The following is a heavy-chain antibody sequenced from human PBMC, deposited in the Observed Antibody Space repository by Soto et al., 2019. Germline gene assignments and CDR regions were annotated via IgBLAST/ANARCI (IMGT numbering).Heavy chain of an antibody. CDR1: GYTFTSYG. D-gene: IGHD1-26*01. CDR2: ISAYNGNT. CDR3: ARDLESRWELHY. J-gene: IGHJ4*02. Sequence: ASVKVSCKASGYTFTSYGISWVRQAPGQGLEWMGWISAYNGNTNYAQKLQGRVTMTTDTTTSTAYMELRSLRSDDTAVYYCARDLESRWELHYWGQGTLVTVSS. V-gene: IGHV1-18*04.